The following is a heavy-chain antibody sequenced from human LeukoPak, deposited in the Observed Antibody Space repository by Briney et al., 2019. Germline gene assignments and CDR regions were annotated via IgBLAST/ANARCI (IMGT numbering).Heavy chain of an antibody. D-gene: IGHD3-22*01. Sequence: GGSLRLSCAVSGFTFNNYAFHWVRQAPGKGLEWVAIISYDASNEYYADSVKGRFTISRDNSKNTLYLQMNSLRAEDTAVYYCATGGRITMIVVVKGGNYWGQGTLVTVSS. CDR1: GFTFNNYA. CDR3: ATGGRITMIVVVKGGNY. CDR2: ISYDASNE. J-gene: IGHJ4*02. V-gene: IGHV3-30*04.